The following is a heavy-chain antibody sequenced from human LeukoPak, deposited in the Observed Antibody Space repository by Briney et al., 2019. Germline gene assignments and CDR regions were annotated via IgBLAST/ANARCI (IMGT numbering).Heavy chain of an antibody. V-gene: IGHV3-48*01. J-gene: IGHJ4*02. CDR2: ISSSGSTI. CDR1: GFTFSSYS. D-gene: IGHD3-10*01. CDR3: ARDGVLLWFGEFDY. Sequence: GGSLRLSCAASGFTFSSYSMNWVRQAPGKGLEWVSYISSSGSTIYYADSVKGRFTISRDNAKNSLYLQMNSLRAEDTAVYYCARDGVLLWFGEFDYWGQGTLVTVSS.